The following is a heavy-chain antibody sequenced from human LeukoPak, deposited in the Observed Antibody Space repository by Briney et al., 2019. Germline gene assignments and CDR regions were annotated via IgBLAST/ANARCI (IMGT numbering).Heavy chain of an antibody. D-gene: IGHD4-17*01. J-gene: IGHJ4*02. Sequence: GRSLRLSCAASGFTFSSYGMHWVRQAPGKGLEWVAVIWYDGSNKYYADSVKGRFTISRDNSKNTLYLQMNSLRAEDTAVYYCARDGGQDYGDSDYFDYWGQGTLVTASS. CDR1: GFTFSSYG. CDR3: ARDGGQDYGDSDYFDY. V-gene: IGHV3-33*01. CDR2: IWYDGSNK.